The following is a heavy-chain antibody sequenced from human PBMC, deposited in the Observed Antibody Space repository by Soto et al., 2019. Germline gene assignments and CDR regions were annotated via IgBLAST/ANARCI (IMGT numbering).Heavy chain of an antibody. Sequence: VQLLESGGGLVQPGGSLRLSCAASGFTFSSYAMSWVRQAPGKGLEWVSAISGSGGSTYYADSVKGRFTISRDNSKNTLYLQMNSLRAEDTAVYYCAKDGADYDFWSGYYIGYYYYGMDVWGQGTTVTVSS. CDR3: AKDGADYDFWSGYYIGYYYYGMDV. CDR2: ISGSGGST. V-gene: IGHV3-23*01. CDR1: GFTFSSYA. J-gene: IGHJ6*02. D-gene: IGHD3-3*01.